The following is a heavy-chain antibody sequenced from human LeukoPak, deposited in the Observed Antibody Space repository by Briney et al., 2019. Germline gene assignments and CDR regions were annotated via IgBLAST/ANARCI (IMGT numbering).Heavy chain of an antibody. J-gene: IGHJ4*02. CDR2: ISSSSNTK. Sequence: GGSLRLSCAASGFTFSSYGMHWVRQAPGKGLEWVSHISSSSNTKYYADSVKGRFTISRDNAKNSLYLQMNSLRAEDTAVYYCVRDKPQWLEKFSFDYWGQGTLVTVSS. D-gene: IGHD6-19*01. CDR1: GFTFSSYG. CDR3: VRDKPQWLEKFSFDY. V-gene: IGHV3-48*04.